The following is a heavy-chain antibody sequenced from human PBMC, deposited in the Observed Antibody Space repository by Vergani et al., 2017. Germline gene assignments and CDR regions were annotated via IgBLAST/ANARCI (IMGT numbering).Heavy chain of an antibody. Sequence: EVQLVESGGGVVQPGRSLRLSCAGSGFTFDDYAMHWVRQAPGKGLEWVSGISWNSGSIGYADSVKGRFTISRDNAKNSLYLQMNSLRTEDNALYYCAKDHSITMIVVVIGLFDYWGQGTLVTVSS. J-gene: IGHJ4*02. CDR3: AKDHSITMIVVVIGLFDY. CDR2: ISWNSGSI. CDR1: GFTFDDYA. D-gene: IGHD3-22*01. V-gene: IGHV3-9*01.